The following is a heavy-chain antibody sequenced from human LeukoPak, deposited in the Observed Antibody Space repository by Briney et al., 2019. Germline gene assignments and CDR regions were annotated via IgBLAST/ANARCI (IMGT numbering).Heavy chain of an antibody. CDR2: IYYSGST. D-gene: IGHD3-22*01. Sequence: SETLSLTCIVSGGSISSGGYYWSWIRQHPGKGLEWIGYIYYSGSTYYNPSLKSRVTISVDTSKNQFSLKLSSVTAADTAVYYCARGRGYHYYDSSGYYYGRNWFDPWGQGTLVTVSS. CDR1: GGSISSGGYY. V-gene: IGHV4-31*03. J-gene: IGHJ5*02. CDR3: ARGRGYHYYDSSGYYYGRNWFDP.